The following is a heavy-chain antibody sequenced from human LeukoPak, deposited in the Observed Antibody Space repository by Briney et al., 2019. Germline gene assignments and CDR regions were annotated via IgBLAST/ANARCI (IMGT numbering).Heavy chain of an antibody. Sequence: SETLSLTCTVSGGSISSYYWSWIRQPAGKGLEWIGRIYTSGSTNYNPSLKSRVTISVDTSKNQFSLKLSSVTAADTAVYYCARGRRGYSYGSFDYWGQGTLVTVSS. V-gene: IGHV4-4*07. CDR2: IYTSGST. CDR3: ARGRRGYSYGSFDY. J-gene: IGHJ4*02. CDR1: GGSISSYY. D-gene: IGHD5-18*01.